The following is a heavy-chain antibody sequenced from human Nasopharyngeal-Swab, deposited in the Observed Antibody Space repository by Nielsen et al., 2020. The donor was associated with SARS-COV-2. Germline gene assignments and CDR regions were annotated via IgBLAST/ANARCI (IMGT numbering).Heavy chain of an antibody. CDR1: GFTFNLFT. CDR2: ISSTGDYI. Sequence: GESLKISCAASGFTFNLFTLNWVRQAPGKGPEWVSAISSTGDYIYYAASVKGRFTISRDNAKNSLYLQMDNLRAEDTAVYYCARNTPAMFAYWGRGTLVTVSS. D-gene: IGHD2-2*02. V-gene: IGHV3-21*01. J-gene: IGHJ4*02. CDR3: ARNTPAMFAY.